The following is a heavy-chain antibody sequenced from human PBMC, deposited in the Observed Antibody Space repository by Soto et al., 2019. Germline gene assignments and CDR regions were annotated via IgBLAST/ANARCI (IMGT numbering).Heavy chain of an antibody. Sequence: QVQLVQSGAEMRKPGSSVKVSCKASGGTFSSYAISWVRQAPGQGLEWMGGIIPIFGTANYAQKFQGRVTITADKSTSTAYMELSSLRSEDTALYYCARRGYSGYLPPYYYGMDVWGQRTTVTVSS. V-gene: IGHV1-69*06. D-gene: IGHD5-12*01. CDR3: ARRGYSGYLPPYYYGMDV. CDR1: GGTFSSYA. CDR2: IIPIFGTA. J-gene: IGHJ6*02.